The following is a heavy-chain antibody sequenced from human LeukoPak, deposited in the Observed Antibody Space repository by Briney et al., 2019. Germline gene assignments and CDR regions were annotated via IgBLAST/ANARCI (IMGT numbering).Heavy chain of an antibody. CDR2: IYYSGST. J-gene: IGHJ4*02. CDR1: GGSTSSGDYY. D-gene: IGHD2-2*01. CDR3: ARVSSEGYCSSTSCLGPLDY. Sequence: SETLSLTCTVSGGSTSSGDYYWSWIRQPPGKGLEWIGYIYYSGSTYYNPSLKSRVTISVDTSKNQFSLKLSSVTAADTAVYYCARVSSEGYCSSTSCLGPLDYWGQGTLVTVSS. V-gene: IGHV4-30-4*08.